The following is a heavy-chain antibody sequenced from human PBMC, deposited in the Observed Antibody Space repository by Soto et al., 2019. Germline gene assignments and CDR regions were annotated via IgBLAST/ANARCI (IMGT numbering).Heavy chain of an antibody. D-gene: IGHD6-13*01. J-gene: IGHJ4*02. CDR2: IKQDGSEK. V-gene: IGHV3-7*01. Sequence: SLRLSWAASGFGYNSNWMSWVRHSPEKGLEWVANIKQDGSEKYYVDSVKGRFTISRDNAKNSLYLQMNSLRAEDTAVYYCARSTPSYSSSWYGFGAFDYWGQGTLVTV. CDR1: GFGYNSNW. CDR3: ARSTPSYSSSWYGFGAFDY.